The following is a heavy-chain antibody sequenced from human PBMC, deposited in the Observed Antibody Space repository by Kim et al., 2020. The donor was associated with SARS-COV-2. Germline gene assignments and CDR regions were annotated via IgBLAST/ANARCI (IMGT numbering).Heavy chain of an antibody. CDR1: GFTFSNAW. D-gene: IGHD3-22*01. CDR2: IKSKTDGGTT. CDR3: TTDRYDSSGYPLYYYGMDV. J-gene: IGHJ6*02. V-gene: IGHV3-15*01. Sequence: GGSLRLSCAASGFTFSNAWMSWVRQAPGKGLEWVGRIKSKTDGGTTDYAAPVKGRFTISRDDSKNTLYLQMNSLKTEDTAVYYCTTDRYDSSGYPLYYYGMDVCGQGTTVTVSS.